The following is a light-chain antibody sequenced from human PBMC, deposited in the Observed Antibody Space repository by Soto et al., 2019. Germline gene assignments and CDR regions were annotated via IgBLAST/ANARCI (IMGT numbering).Light chain of an antibody. CDR1: RGISSY. J-gene: IGKJ4*01. CDR3: QQLHSYSHLLT. V-gene: IGKV1-9*01. Sequence: IQFTHSPSSLSASLVDRVTITCRASRGISSYLAWYQQKPGKPPKLLVYSASTLQSGVPSRFSGSGCGPDFTLTISSLQPEDSATYFCQQLHSYSHLLTFGGGTKVDI. CDR2: SAS.